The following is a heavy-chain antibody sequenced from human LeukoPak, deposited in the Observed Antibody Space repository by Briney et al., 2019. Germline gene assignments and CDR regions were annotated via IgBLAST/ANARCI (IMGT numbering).Heavy chain of an antibody. Sequence: PGGALRLSCAASGFTISDYGLVWVRQAPGEGLEWVSGSRSGGANNFYADAVKGRFTISRDNSKNTLYLQMNSLRADDTAVYYCGRAPNGDYLGAFEFWGHGTTVIVSS. CDR1: GFTISDYG. CDR3: GRAPNGDYLGAFEF. D-gene: IGHD4-17*01. J-gene: IGHJ3*01. V-gene: IGHV3-23*01. CDR2: SRSGGANN.